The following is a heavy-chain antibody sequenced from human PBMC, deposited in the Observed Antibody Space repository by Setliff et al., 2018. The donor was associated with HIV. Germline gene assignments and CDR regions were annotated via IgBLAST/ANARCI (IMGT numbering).Heavy chain of an antibody. J-gene: IGHJ6*03. CDR3: ARGTAYYNFWSGYSQDYYYYMDV. Sequence: PSETLSLTCAVYGGSFTAYYWTWIRQPPGKGLEWIGEIHHGGSTKYNPSLKSRVTISVDTSKNQFSLKLSSVTAADTAVYYCARGTAYYNFWSGYSQDYYYYMDVWGKGTTVTVSS. V-gene: IGHV4-34*01. CDR1: GGSFTAYY. D-gene: IGHD3-3*01. CDR2: IHHGGST.